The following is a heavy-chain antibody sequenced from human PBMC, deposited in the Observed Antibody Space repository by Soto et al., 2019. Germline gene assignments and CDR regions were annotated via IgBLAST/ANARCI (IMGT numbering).Heavy chain of an antibody. D-gene: IGHD3-3*01. Sequence: ASVKVSCKASGYIFTNNDVSWVRQVTGQGLEWMGIINPNSTSASYAQKFQGRVTMTRDTSTSTVYMELRTLRSEDTAVYYCTRDRDFWTGYEYYYYAMDVWGQGTTVTVS. V-gene: IGHV1-46*01. CDR2: INPNSTSA. CDR3: TRDRDFWTGYEYYYYAMDV. CDR1: GYIFTNND. J-gene: IGHJ6*02.